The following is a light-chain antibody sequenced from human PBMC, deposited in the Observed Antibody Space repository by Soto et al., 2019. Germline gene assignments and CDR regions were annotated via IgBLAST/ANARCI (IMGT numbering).Light chain of an antibody. J-gene: IGKJ2*01. Sequence: DIVMTQSPDSLAVSLGERATINCKSSQNIFYNSNNKNYLAWYQQKPGQPPKVVVYWASTRESGVPDRFSGSGSGTDFTLTISSLQAEDVAVYYCQQYYSTPYTFGQGTKLEIK. CDR1: QNIFYNSNNKNY. CDR2: WAS. CDR3: QQYYSTPYT. V-gene: IGKV4-1*01.